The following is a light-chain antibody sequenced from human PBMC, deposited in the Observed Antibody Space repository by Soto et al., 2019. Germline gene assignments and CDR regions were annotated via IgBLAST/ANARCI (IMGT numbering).Light chain of an antibody. V-gene: IGLV2-8*01. J-gene: IGLJ1*01. CDR1: SSDVGGYNY. CDR3: FSFTTTSTHV. CDR2: EVN. Sequence: QSVLTQPPSASGSPGQSVAISCTGTSSDVGGYNYVSWYQQHPGKAPKLMIYEVNKRPSGVPDRFSGSKSGNTASLTVSGLQVEDEAEYFCFSFTTTSTHVFGNGTKVTVL.